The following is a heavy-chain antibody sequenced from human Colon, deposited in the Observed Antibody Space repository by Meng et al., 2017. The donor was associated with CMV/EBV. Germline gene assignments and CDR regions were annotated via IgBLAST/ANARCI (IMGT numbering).Heavy chain of an antibody. D-gene: IGHD1-26*01. CDR3: ARGHNPIPGEFDH. CDR1: GGSFSAYF. Sequence: ETLSLTCTVYGGSFSAYFWTWIRQPPGKGLEWIGEINHGGSTNYHPSLKSRVTISVDTSKNQFSLKLTSVTAADTAVYYCARGHNPIPGEFDHWGQGTLVTVSS. CDR2: INHGGST. J-gene: IGHJ4*02. V-gene: IGHV4-34*01.